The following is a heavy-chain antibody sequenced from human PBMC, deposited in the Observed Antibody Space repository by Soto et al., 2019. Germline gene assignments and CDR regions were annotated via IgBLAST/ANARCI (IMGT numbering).Heavy chain of an antibody. J-gene: IGHJ4*02. CDR1: GYTFTSYG. D-gene: IGHD4-17*01. V-gene: IGHV1-18*04. CDR3: ARSHLYGDYEAFDY. Sequence: ASVKVSCKASGYTFTSYGISWVRQAPGQGLEWMGWISAYNGNTNYAQKLQGRVTMTTDTSTSTAYMELSRLRSDDTAVYYCARSHLYGDYEAFDYWGQGTLVTVSS. CDR2: ISAYNGNT.